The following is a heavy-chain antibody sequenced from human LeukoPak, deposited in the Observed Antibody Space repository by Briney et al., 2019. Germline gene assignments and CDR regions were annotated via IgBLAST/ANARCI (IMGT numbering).Heavy chain of an antibody. CDR1: GGSFSGYY. CDR3: ASKGYCSSTSCYASWDWFDP. Sequence: SETLSLTCAVYGGSFSGYYWSWIRQPPGKGLEWIGEINHRGSTNYNPSLKSRGTISVDTSKNQFSLKLSSVTAADTAVYYCASKGYCSSTSCYASWDWFDPWGQGTLVTVSS. CDR2: INHRGST. J-gene: IGHJ5*02. D-gene: IGHD2-2*01. V-gene: IGHV4-34*01.